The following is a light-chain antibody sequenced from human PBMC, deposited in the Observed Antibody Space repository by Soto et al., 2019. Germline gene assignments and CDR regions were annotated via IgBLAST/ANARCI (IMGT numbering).Light chain of an antibody. CDR2: GAS. V-gene: IGKV3-20*01. J-gene: IGKJ1*01. CDR1: QSVGTN. Sequence: EVVMSHSPATLSMSTGARVTLSCRASQSVGTNLAWYQQKPGQSPRLLMYGASTGATGIPDKFSGSGSGTDFTLTISRLEPDDFAVYYCQHYGSPSWTFGQGTKVDIK. CDR3: QHYGSPSWT.